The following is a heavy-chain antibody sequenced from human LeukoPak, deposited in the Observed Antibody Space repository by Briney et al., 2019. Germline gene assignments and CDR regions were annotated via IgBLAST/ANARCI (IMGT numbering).Heavy chain of an antibody. V-gene: IGHV3-20*04. CDR3: ARYSYYDFWSDYMDV. CDR2: INWNGGST. J-gene: IGHJ6*03. D-gene: IGHD3-3*01. CDR1: GFTFDDYG. Sequence: GGSLRLSCAASGFTFDDYGMSWVRQAPGKGLEWVSGINWNGGSTGYADSVKGRFTISRDNAKNSLYLQMNSLRAEDTALYYCARYSYYDFWSDYMDVWGKGTTVTVSS.